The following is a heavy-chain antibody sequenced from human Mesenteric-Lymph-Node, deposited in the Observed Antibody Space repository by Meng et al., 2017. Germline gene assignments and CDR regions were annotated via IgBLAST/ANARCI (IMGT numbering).Heavy chain of an antibody. Sequence: GESLKISCVASGFTFSTYSMNWVRQAPGKGLEWVSSITASRRSTFYADSVKGRFTISRDNARNSLFLQMDSLRAEDTAVFYCAREGGYHQDLDYWGQGTLVTVSS. CDR3: AREGGYHQDLDY. D-gene: IGHD5-18*01. CDR2: ITASRRST. J-gene: IGHJ4*02. CDR1: GFTFSTYS. V-gene: IGHV3-21*01.